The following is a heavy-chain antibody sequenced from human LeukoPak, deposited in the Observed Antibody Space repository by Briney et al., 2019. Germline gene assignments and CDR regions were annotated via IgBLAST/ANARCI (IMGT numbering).Heavy chain of an antibody. Sequence: PGGSLRLSCATSGFTFSDYYMSWVRQAPGEGLEWISYISISGRTIYYADSVKGRFTISRDNAKNSLYLQMNNVRAEDTAVYYCVRDPDNGYFDHWGQGTLVSVSS. D-gene: IGHD2-8*01. V-gene: IGHV3-11*01. CDR2: ISISGRTI. CDR3: VRDPDNGYFDH. CDR1: GFTFSDYY. J-gene: IGHJ4*02.